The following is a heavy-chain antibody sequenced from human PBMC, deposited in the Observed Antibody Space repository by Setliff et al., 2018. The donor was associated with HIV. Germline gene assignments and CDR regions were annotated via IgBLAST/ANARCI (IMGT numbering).Heavy chain of an antibody. CDR2: INPVGRND. D-gene: IGHD5-12*01. Sequence: PSETLSLTCAVYGGSISGYYWSWTRQPPGKGLEWIGEINPVGRNDNYNPSLNNRAAIVLDTSKNQFSLWLTSVTAADTAVYYCARVGLRFKYTFDYWGQGMLVTVSS. CDR3: ARVGLRFKYTFDY. V-gene: IGHV4-34*04. CDR1: GGSISGYY. J-gene: IGHJ4*02.